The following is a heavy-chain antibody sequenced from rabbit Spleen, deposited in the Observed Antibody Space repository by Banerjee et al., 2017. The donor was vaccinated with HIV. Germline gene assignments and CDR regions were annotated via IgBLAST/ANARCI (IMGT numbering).Heavy chain of an antibody. J-gene: IGHJ6*01. D-gene: IGHD8-1*01. CDR3: ARDTGSSFSSYGMDL. Sequence: LQESGGGLVQPEGSLTLTCTASGFSFSSYWMCWVRQAPGKGLEWISCIAGSSSGFTYSATWAKGRFTCSKTSSTTVTLQMTSLTVADTATYFCARDTGSSFSSYGMDLWGPGTLVTVS. CDR1: GFSFSSYW. CDR2: IAGSSSGFT. V-gene: IGHV1S45*01.